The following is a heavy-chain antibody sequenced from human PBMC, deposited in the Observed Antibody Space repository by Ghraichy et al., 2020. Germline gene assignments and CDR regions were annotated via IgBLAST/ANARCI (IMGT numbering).Heavy chain of an antibody. V-gene: IGHV4-59*01. CDR2: IYYSGST. CDR3: ARYNYVWGSYRAAGWVMDV. J-gene: IGHJ6*02. CDR1: GGSISSYY. Sequence: SQTLSLTCTVSGGSISSYYWSWIRQPPGKGLEWIGYIYYSGSTNYNPSLKSRVTISVDTSKNQFSLKLSSVTAADTAVYYCARYNYVWGSYRAAGWVMDVWGQGTTVTVSS. D-gene: IGHD3-16*02.